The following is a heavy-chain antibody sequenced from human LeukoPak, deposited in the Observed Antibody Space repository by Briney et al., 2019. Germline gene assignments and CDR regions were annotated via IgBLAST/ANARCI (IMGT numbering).Heavy chain of an antibody. CDR3: ARASLYCSSTSCHNWFDP. D-gene: IGHD2-2*01. Sequence: GASVKVSCKASGYTFTGYYMHWVRQAPGQGLEWMGWINPNSGGTNYAQKFQGRVTMTRDTSISTAYMELSRLRSDDTAVYYCARASLYCSSTSCHNWFDPWGQGTLVTVSS. CDR1: GYTFTGYY. CDR2: INPNSGGT. V-gene: IGHV1-2*02. J-gene: IGHJ5*02.